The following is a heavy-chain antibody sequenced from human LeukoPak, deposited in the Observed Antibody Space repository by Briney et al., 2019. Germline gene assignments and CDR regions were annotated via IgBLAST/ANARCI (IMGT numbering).Heavy chain of an antibody. V-gene: IGHV1-8*01. Sequence: GASVKVSCKASGYTFTSYDINWVRQATGQGLEWMGWMNPNSGNTGYAQKFQGRVTMTRNTSISTAYMELSSLRSEDTAVYYCARLKPYCSGGSCYFGTLYYYYYMDVWAKGTTVTVSS. J-gene: IGHJ6*03. D-gene: IGHD2-15*01. CDR2: MNPNSGNT. CDR1: GYTFTSYD. CDR3: ARLKPYCSGGSCYFGTLYYYYYMDV.